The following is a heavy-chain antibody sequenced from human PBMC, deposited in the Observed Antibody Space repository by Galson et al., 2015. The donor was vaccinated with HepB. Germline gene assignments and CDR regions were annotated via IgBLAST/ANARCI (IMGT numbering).Heavy chain of an antibody. D-gene: IGHD2-8*01. V-gene: IGHV3-23*01. J-gene: IGHJ4*02. CDR2: ITDTGGDT. CDR3: AKDSPLLTFDY. CDR1: GFTFGNHA. Sequence: SLRLSCAGSGFTFGNHAMSWVRQAPGKGLEWVAAITDTGGDTYHADSVKGRFTISRDDSKNTLYLQMNSLRAEDTAVYYCAKDSPLLTFDYWGQGALVTASS.